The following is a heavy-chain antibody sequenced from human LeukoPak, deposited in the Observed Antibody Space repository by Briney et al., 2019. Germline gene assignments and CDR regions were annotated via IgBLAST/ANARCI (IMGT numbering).Heavy chain of an antibody. CDR3: ARDSGSSPGHFDY. Sequence: PSETLSLTCTVSGGSISSYYWSWIRQPPGKGLEWIGYIYYSGSTNYNPSLKSRVTISVDTSKNQFSLKLSSVTAADTAVYYCARDSGSSPGHFDYWGQGTLVTVSS. D-gene: IGHD1-26*01. J-gene: IGHJ4*02. CDR2: IYYSGST. CDR1: GGSISSYY. V-gene: IGHV4-59*01.